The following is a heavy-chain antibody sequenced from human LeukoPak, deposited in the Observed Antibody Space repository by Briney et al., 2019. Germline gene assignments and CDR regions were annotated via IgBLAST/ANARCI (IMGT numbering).Heavy chain of an antibody. Sequence: GASVKVSCKASGHTFTSYGISWVRQAPGQGLEWMGWISAYNGNTNYAQKLQGRVTMTTDTSTSTAYMELRSLRSDDSAVYYCARPQPLGYCSGGSCLGLGAFDIWGQGTMVTVSS. CDR3: ARPQPLGYCSGGSCLGLGAFDI. J-gene: IGHJ3*02. CDR2: ISAYNGNT. CDR1: GHTFTSYG. D-gene: IGHD2-15*01. V-gene: IGHV1-18*01.